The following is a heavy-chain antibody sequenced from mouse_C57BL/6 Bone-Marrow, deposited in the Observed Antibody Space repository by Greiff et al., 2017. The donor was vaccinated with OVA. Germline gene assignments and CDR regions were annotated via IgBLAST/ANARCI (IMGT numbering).Heavy chain of an antibody. CDR3: ANYDGAY. V-gene: IGHV1-76*01. J-gene: IGHJ3*01. CDR1: GYTFTDYY. D-gene: IGHD2-4*01. CDR2: IYPGSGNT. Sequence: VKLQQSGAELVRPGASVKLSCKASGYTFTDYYINWVKQRPGQGLEWIARIYPGSGNTYYNEKFKGKATLTAEKSSSTAYMQLSSLTSEDSAVYFCANYDGAYWGQGTLVTVSA.